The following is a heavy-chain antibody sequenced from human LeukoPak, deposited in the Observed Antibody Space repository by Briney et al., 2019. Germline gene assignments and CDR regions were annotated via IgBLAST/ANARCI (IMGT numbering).Heavy chain of an antibody. Sequence: ASVKVSCKASGYTFTSYYMHWVRQAPGQGLEWMGIINPSGGSTSYAQKFQGRVTITADESTSTAYMELSSLRSEDTAVYYCARNLRGERWLQFPPQYYYYYMDVWGKGTTVTISS. CDR1: GYTFTSYY. CDR3: ARNLRGERWLQFPPQYYYYYMDV. CDR2: INPSGGST. J-gene: IGHJ6*03. D-gene: IGHD5-24*01. V-gene: IGHV1-46*01.